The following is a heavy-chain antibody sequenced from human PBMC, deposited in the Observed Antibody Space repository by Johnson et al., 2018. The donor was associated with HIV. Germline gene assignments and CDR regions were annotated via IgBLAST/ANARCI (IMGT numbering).Heavy chain of an antibody. CDR1: GFTFSSYW. J-gene: IGHJ3*01. Sequence: VQLVESGGGLVQPGESLRLSCAASGFTFSSYWMSWVRQAPGKGLEWVATIKGDGSGQDYVDSVEGRFTISRDYAKNSLYVHMNSLRAEDTAVYYCARLRWGSGDPLHDAFDVWGQGTMVTVSS. D-gene: IGHD2-21*01. V-gene: IGHV3-7*01. CDR2: IKGDGSGQ. CDR3: ARLRWGSGDPLHDAFDV.